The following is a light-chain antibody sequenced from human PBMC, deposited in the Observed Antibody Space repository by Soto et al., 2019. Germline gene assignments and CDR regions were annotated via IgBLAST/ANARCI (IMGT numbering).Light chain of an antibody. J-gene: IGKJ4*01. CDR3: QLSYSISPT. CDR2: AAS. Sequence: QMTQSPSSLSGSVGGRVTITCRASQSISSYLNWYQQKPGKAPKLLIYAASSLQSGVPSRFSGSGSGTDFTLTISCLQPEDFATYYCQLSYSISPTFGGGTKVDI. V-gene: IGKV1-39*01. CDR1: QSISSY.